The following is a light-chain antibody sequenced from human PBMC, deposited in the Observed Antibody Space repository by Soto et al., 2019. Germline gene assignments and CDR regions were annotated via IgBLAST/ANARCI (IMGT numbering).Light chain of an antibody. J-gene: IGLJ3*02. CDR2: YDS. V-gene: IGLV3-21*04. Sequence: SYELTQPPSVSVAPGKTARITCGGNNIGSKSVHWYQQKPGQAPVLVIYYDSDRPSGIPERFSGSNSGNTAILTISRVEAGDEADYYCQVWDRVFGGGTKLTVL. CDR1: NIGSKS. CDR3: QVWDRV.